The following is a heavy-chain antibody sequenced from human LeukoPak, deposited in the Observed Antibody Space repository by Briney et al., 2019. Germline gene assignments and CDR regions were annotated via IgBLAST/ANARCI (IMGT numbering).Heavy chain of an antibody. CDR2: IYYSGST. CDR1: GGSISSNSYY. V-gene: IGHV4-39*01. J-gene: IGHJ4*02. Sequence: SETLSLTCAVSGGSISSNSYYWGWIRQPPGKGLEWIGSIYYSGSTYYNPSLKSRVTISVDTSKNQFTLKLSSVTAADTAVYYCARTRYYYNSRSYGAPYYFDYWGQGTLVTVSS. CDR3: ARTRYYYNSRSYGAPYYFDY. D-gene: IGHD3-10*01.